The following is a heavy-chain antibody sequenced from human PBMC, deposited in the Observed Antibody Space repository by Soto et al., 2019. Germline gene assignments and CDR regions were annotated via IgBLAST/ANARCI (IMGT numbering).Heavy chain of an antibody. D-gene: IGHD3-3*02. Sequence: SETLSLTCTVSGDSIISREFYWGWVRQPPGKGLEWIGSIFYLGSSYYNPSLKRRVTMSVDTSKNQFSLRLRAVTAADTALYFCARLSLALRKNNWFDPWGQGIMVTVSS. J-gene: IGHJ5*02. CDR1: GDSIISREFY. CDR3: ARLSLALRKNNWFDP. V-gene: IGHV4-39*01. CDR2: IFYLGSS.